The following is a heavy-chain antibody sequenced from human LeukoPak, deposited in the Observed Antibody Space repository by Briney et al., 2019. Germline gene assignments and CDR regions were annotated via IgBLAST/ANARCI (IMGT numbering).Heavy chain of an antibody. V-gene: IGHV3-23*01. CDR1: GFTFSTYA. CDR2: ISGSGGST. D-gene: IGHD2-2*01. J-gene: IGHJ4*02. Sequence: GGSLRLSCAASGFTFSTYAMSWVRQAPGKGLEWVSGISGSGGSTYYADSVKGRFTISRDNSKNTLYLQMNSLRAEYTAVYYCAKDKSCSTVSCYVGYWGQGTLVTVSS. CDR3: AKDKSCSTVSCYVGY.